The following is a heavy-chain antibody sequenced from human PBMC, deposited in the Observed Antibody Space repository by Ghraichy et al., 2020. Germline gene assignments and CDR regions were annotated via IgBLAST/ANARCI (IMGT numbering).Heavy chain of an antibody. CDR3: ARRGDGFDY. CDR1: GFTFSTYW. CDR2: INTDGSVT. Sequence: GESQNISCAASGFTFSTYWMHWVRQAPEKGLVWVSRINTDGSVTSYADSVKGRFTISRDNAKNTLYLQMNSLRAEDTAVYYCARRGDGFDYWGQGTLVTVSS. V-gene: IGHV3-74*01. J-gene: IGHJ4*02. D-gene: IGHD2-21*02.